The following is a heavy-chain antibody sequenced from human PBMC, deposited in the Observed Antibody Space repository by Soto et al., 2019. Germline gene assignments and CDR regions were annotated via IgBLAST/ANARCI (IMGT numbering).Heavy chain of an antibody. Sequence: QVQLQESGPGLVKPSQTLSLTCTVSGGSISSGDYYWSWIRQHPGKGLEWIGYIYYSGSTYYNPSLQSRVTISVDTYKNQFSLKRSSVTAADTAVYYCARWWSGSRQGFDPWGQGTLVTVSS. D-gene: IGHD3-3*01. CDR2: IYYSGST. CDR1: GGSISSGDYY. V-gene: IGHV4-31*03. J-gene: IGHJ5*02. CDR3: ARWWSGSRQGFDP.